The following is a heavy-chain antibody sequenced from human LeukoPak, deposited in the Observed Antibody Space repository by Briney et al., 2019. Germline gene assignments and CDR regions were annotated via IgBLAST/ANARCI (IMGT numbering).Heavy chain of an antibody. CDR2: IYYSGST. Sequence: SETLSPTCTVSGGSISSSSYYWGWIRQPPGKGLEWIGSIYYSGSTCYNPSLKSRVTISVDTSKNQFSLKLSSVTAADTAVYYCARQSLYGGNSPFDYWGQGTLVTVSS. J-gene: IGHJ4*02. V-gene: IGHV4-39*01. D-gene: IGHD4-23*01. CDR3: ARQSLYGGNSPFDY. CDR1: GGSISSSSYY.